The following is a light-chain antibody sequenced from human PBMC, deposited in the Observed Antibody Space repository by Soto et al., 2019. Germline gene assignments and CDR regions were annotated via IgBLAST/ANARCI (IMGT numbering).Light chain of an antibody. J-gene: IGLJ3*02. Sequence: QSVLTQPPSASRTPGQRVTISCSGSSSNIGSHTVNWYQQLPGTAPKLLMYSNNQRPSGVPDRFSGSKSGTSASLAISGLQSEDEADYYCAAWDDSLNGRVFGGGTKVTVL. CDR1: SSNIGSHT. V-gene: IGLV1-44*01. CDR2: SNN. CDR3: AAWDDSLNGRV.